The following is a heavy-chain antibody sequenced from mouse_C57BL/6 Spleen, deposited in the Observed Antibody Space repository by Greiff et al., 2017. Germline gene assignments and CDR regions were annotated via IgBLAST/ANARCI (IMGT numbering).Heavy chain of an antibody. CDR3: AREGNYGAMDY. CDR2: ISYDGSN. Sequence: EVKVEESGPGLVKPSQSLSLTCSVTGYSITSGYYWNWIRQFPGNKLEWMGYISYDGSNNYNPSLKNRISITRDTSKNQFFLKLNSVTTEDTATYYCAREGNYGAMDYWGQGTSVTVSS. D-gene: IGHD1-1*01. V-gene: IGHV3-6*01. CDR1: GYSITSGYY. J-gene: IGHJ4*01.